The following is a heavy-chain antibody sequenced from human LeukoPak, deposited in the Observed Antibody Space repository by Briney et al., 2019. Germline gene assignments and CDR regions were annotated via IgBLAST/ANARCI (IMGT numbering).Heavy chain of an antibody. J-gene: IGHJ4*02. CDR3: ATDRPSDYYDSSGYYYRY. Sequence: ASVKVSCKVSGYTLTELSMHWVRQAPGKGLEWMGGFDPEDGETIYAQKFQGRVTITEDTSTDTAYMELSSLRSEDTAVYYCATDRPSDYYDSSGYYYRYWGQGTLVTVSS. V-gene: IGHV1-24*01. D-gene: IGHD3-22*01. CDR1: GYTLTELS. CDR2: FDPEDGET.